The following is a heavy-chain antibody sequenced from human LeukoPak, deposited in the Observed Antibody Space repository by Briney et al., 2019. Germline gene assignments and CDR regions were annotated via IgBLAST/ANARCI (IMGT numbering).Heavy chain of an antibody. D-gene: IGHD2-15*01. CDR3: ARAPGGSLYYYYYMDV. Sequence: GGSLRLSCAASGFTFSSYDMHWVRQATGKGLEWVSAIGTAGDTYYPGSVKGRFTISRENAKNSLYLQMNSPRAGDTAVYYCARAPGGSLYYYYYMDVWGKGTTVTVSS. CDR1: GFTFSSYD. CDR2: IGTAGDT. J-gene: IGHJ6*03. V-gene: IGHV3-13*01.